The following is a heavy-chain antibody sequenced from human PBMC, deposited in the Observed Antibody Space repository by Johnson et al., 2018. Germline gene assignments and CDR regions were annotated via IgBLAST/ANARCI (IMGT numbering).Heavy chain of an antibody. Sequence: VQLQESGGGLVQPGGSLRLSCVASRFTFSSYWMYWVRQAPGKGLVWVSRINNDGSNTIYADSVKGRFTISRDNARNTLYLQMNSLRAEDTGLYDCARGGGGSAFDIWGQGTMVTVSS. V-gene: IGHV3-74*01. D-gene: IGHD3-16*01. J-gene: IGHJ3*02. CDR3: ARGGGGSAFDI. CDR2: INNDGSNT. CDR1: RFTFSSYW.